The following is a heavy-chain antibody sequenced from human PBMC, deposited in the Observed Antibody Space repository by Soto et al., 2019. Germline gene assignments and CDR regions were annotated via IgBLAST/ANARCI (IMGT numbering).Heavy chain of an antibody. CDR3: ARRTTMVRGVMRDYYYYGMDV. CDR1: GYSFTSYW. J-gene: IGHJ6*02. CDR2: IDPSDSYT. D-gene: IGHD3-10*01. Sequence: GESLKISGKGSGYSFTSYWISWVRQMPGKGLEWMGRIDPSDSYTNYSPSFQGHVTISADKSISTAYLQWSSLKASDTAMYYCARRTTMVRGVMRDYYYYGMDVWGQGTTVTVSS. V-gene: IGHV5-10-1*01.